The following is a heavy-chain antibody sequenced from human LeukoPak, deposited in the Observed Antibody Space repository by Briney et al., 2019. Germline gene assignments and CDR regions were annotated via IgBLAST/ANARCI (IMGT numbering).Heavy chain of an antibody. J-gene: IGHJ6*02. CDR2: INPNSGGT. CDR1: GYTFTGYY. D-gene: IGHD3-9*01. CDR3: ARERTIYDILTGYYPSSYGMDV. V-gene: IGHV1-2*02. Sequence: ASVKVSCKASGYTFTGYYMHWVRQAPGQGLEWMGWINPNSGGTNYAQKFQGRVTMTRDTPISTAYMELSRLRSDDTAVYYCARERTIYDILTGYYPSSYGMDVWGQGTTVTVSS.